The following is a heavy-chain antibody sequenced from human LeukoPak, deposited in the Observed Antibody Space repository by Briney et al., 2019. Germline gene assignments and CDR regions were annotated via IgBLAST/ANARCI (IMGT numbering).Heavy chain of an antibody. CDR1: GFTFSSYA. V-gene: IGHV3-23*01. CDR3: AKERRESYDILTGYYLYYYYGMDV. D-gene: IGHD3-9*01. Sequence: PGGSLRLSCAASGFTFSSYAMSWVRQAPGKGLEWVSAISGSGGSTHYADSVKGRFTISRDNSKNTLYLQMNSLRAEDTAVYYCAKERRESYDILTGYYLYYYYGMDVWGQGTTVTVSS. CDR2: ISGSGGST. J-gene: IGHJ6*02.